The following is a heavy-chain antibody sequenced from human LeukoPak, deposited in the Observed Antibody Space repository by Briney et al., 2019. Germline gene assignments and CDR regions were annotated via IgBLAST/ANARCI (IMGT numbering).Heavy chain of an antibody. V-gene: IGHV1-18*04. D-gene: IGHD3-22*01. CDR2: INPNSGNT. Sequence: ASVKVSCKASGYTFTGYYMHWMRQAPGQGLEWMGWINPNSGNTNYAQKLQGRVTMTTDTSTSTAYMELRSLRSDDTAVYYCARDYYDSSGYLDYWGQGTLVTVSS. J-gene: IGHJ4*02. CDR3: ARDYYDSSGYLDY. CDR1: GYTFTGYY.